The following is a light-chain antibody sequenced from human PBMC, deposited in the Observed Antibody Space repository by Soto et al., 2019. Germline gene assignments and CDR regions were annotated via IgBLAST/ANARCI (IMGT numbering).Light chain of an antibody. CDR2: EVS. CDR1: SSDVGGYKY. J-gene: IGLJ3*02. V-gene: IGLV2-8*01. CDR3: TSYAGSNNWV. Sequence: QSALTQPPSASGSPGQSVTISCTGTSSDVGGYKYVSWYQQYPGKAPKLMIYEVSKWPSGVPDRFSGSKSGNTASLTVSGLQAEDDADYYCTSYAGSNNWVFGGGTKLTVL.